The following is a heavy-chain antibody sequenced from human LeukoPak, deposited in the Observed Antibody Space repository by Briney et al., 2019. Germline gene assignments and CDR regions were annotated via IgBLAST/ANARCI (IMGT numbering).Heavy chain of an antibody. J-gene: IGHJ4*02. V-gene: IGHV1-69-2*01. Sequence: ASVKVSCKVSGYTFTDYYMHWVQQAPGKGLEWMGHVDPEDGETIYAEKFQGRVTITADTSTDTAYMELSSLRSEDTAVYYCATCSSTSCHNWNPPDYWGQGTLVTVSS. D-gene: IGHD2-2*02. CDR2: VDPEDGET. CDR1: GYTFTDYY. CDR3: ATCSSTSCHNWNPPDY.